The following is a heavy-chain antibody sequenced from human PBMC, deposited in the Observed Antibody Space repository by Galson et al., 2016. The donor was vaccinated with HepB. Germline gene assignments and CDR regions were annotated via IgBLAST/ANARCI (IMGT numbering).Heavy chain of an antibody. CDR1: GFTLVGNG. J-gene: IGHJ4*02. Sequence: SLRLSCAVSGFTLVGNGFSWVRQAPGKGLEWVSDIVRGGNTFYADSVKGRFTISKDISENTLYLQMNSLRVEDTAIYYCSGHGGGSAWGQGTLVTVSS. V-gene: IGHV3-23*01. CDR2: IVRGGNT. CDR3: SGHGGGSA. D-gene: IGHD1-26*01.